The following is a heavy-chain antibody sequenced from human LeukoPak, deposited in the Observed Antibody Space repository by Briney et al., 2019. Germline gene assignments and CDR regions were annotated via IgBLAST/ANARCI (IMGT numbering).Heavy chain of an antibody. CDR3: AKDIVVVPAAAYYYYYGMDV. Sequence: GGSLRLSCAASGFTFDNAWFNWVRQAPGKGLEWVAVISYDGSNKYYADSVKGRFTISRDNSKNTLYLQMNSLRAEDTAVYYCAKDIVVVPAAAYYYYYGMDVWGQGTTVTVSS. J-gene: IGHJ6*02. V-gene: IGHV3-30*18. CDR1: GFTFDNAW. D-gene: IGHD2-2*01. CDR2: ISYDGSNK.